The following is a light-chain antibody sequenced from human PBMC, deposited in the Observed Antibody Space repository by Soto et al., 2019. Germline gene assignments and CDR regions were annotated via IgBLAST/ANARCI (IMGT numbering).Light chain of an antibody. J-gene: IGKJ5*01. Sequence: DIVLTQTPLSLSVTPGKPASISCKSSQSLLHITGETFLFWYLQKPGQSPQLLIYEVSTRVSGVPDRFSGSGSGTDFTLEISRVETDDVGIYYCMQSTQLPPTFGQGTRREIK. CDR1: QSLLHITGETF. CDR3: MQSTQLPPT. CDR2: EVS. V-gene: IGKV2D-29*02.